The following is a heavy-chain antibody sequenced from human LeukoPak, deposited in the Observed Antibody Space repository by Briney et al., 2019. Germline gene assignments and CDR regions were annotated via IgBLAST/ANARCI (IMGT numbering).Heavy chain of an antibody. D-gene: IGHD2-15*01. CDR3: ARHLVGALTFDY. CDR2: IKQDGSEK. Sequence: SGGSLRLSCAASGFTFSTYWMSWVRQAPGKGLEWVANIKQDGSEKYYVDSVKGRFTISRDNAKNSVYLQMNSVRAEDTAVYYCARHLVGALTFDYWGQGALVTVSS. CDR1: GFTFSTYW. J-gene: IGHJ4*02. V-gene: IGHV3-7*01.